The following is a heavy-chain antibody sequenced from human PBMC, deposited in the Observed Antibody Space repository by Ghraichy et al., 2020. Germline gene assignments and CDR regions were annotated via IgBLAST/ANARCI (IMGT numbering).Heavy chain of an antibody. CDR1: GFTFSSYW. V-gene: IGHV3-7*01. J-gene: IGHJ6*02. CDR3: ARVTYYFVSGTYNFGMDV. CDR2: IKQDGSEQ. Sequence: GESLNISCAASGFTFSSYWMSWVRQAPGKGLEWVGNIKQDGSEQYYADSVKGRFTISRDNAKNSQYLQMNSLGVEDTAVYYCARVTYYFVSGTYNFGMDVWGQGTTVTVSS. D-gene: IGHD3-10*01.